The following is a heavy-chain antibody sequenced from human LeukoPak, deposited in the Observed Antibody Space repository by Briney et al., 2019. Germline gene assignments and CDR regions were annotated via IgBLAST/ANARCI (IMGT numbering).Heavy chain of an antibody. J-gene: IGHJ4*02. D-gene: IGHD6-6*01. CDR1: GYTLTELS. CDR3: ARFHSSSSRFRARPGIDY. CDR2: FDPEDGET. V-gene: IGHV1-24*01. Sequence: GASVKVSCKVSGYTLTELSMHWVRQAPGKGLEWMGGFDPEDGETIYAQKFQGRVTMTTDTSTSTAYMELRSLRSDDTAVYYCARFHSSSSRFRARPGIDYRGQGTLVTVSS.